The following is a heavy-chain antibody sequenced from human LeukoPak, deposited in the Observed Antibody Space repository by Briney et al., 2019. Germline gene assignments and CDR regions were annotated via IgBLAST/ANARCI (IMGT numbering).Heavy chain of an antibody. CDR3: ARGLLRYSSGIDY. J-gene: IGHJ4*02. V-gene: IGHV4-59*01. D-gene: IGHD6-19*01. CDR2: IYYSGST. Sequence: SETLSLTCTVSGGSISSYYWSWIRQPLGKGLEWIGYIYYSGSTNYNPSLKSRVTISVDTSKNQFSLKLSSVTAADTAVYYCARGLLRYSSGIDYWGQGTLVTVSS. CDR1: GGSISSYY.